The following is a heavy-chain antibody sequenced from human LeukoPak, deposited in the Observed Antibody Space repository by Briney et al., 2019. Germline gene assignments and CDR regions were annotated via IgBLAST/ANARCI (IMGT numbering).Heavy chain of an antibody. CDR1: RDSISNYY. CDR2: IDYSGSS. Sequence: SETLSLTCSVSRDSISNYYWSWIRQPPGKGLERVGNIDYSGSSYYNPSLKSRVTVSVDTAKNQFSLKLSSVTAADTAVYYCARQQGNTSWCDSWGQGTLVTVST. J-gene: IGHJ4*02. V-gene: IGHV4-59*01. D-gene: IGHD2-15*01. CDR3: ARQQGNTSWCDS.